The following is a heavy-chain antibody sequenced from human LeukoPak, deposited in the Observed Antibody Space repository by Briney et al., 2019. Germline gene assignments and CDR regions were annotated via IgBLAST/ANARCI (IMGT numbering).Heavy chain of an antibody. D-gene: IGHD1-1*01. Sequence: GGSLRLSCAASGFTFSSYAMSWVRQAPGKGLEWVAVISYDGSNKYYADSVKGRFTISRDNSKNTLYLQMNSLRAEDTAVYYCAIGTTGLDYWGQGTLVTVSS. CDR2: ISYDGSNK. CDR3: AIGTTGLDY. J-gene: IGHJ4*02. CDR1: GFTFSSYA. V-gene: IGHV3-30*04.